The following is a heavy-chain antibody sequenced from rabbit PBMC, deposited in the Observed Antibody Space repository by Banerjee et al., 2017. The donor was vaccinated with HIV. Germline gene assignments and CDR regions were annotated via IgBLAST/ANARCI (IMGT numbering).Heavy chain of an antibody. V-gene: IGHV1S45*01. J-gene: IGHJ4*01. Sequence: QEQLEESGGGLVQPEGSLALTCKASGFTISSSYYMCWFRQAPGKGPEWIACIYTSSSGTTYYASWAKGRFILSKTSSTTVTLQMTSLTAADTATYFCVRETETYAGYAGYTGDGYARFNLWGPGTLVTVS. D-gene: IGHD7-1*01. CDR1: GFTISSSYY. CDR3: VRETETYAGYAGYTGDGYARFNL. CDR2: IYTSSSGTT.